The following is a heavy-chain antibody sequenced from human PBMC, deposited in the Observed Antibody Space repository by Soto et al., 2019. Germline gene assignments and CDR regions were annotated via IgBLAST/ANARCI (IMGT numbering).Heavy chain of an antibody. CDR2: ITGSGGST. V-gene: IGHV3-23*01. Sequence: PGGSLRLSCAASGFTFSSYAMSWVRQAPGKGLEWVSTITGSGGSTYYADSVKGRFTISRDNAKNTLYLQMNSLRAEDTAVYYCASQRDYFDYWGQGTLVTVYS. CDR3: ASQRDYFDY. J-gene: IGHJ4*02. CDR1: GFTFSSYA.